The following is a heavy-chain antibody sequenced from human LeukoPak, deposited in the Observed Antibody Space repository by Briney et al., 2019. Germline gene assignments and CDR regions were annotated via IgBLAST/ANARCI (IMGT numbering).Heavy chain of an antibody. CDR3: ARDDNWGFDY. D-gene: IGHD7-27*01. V-gene: IGHV3-48*04. CDR2: IRGSGSGM. J-gene: IGHJ4*02. CDR1: GFTFRSHS. Sequence: GGSLRLSCAASGFTFRSHSLDWVRQAPGKGLEWVANIRGSGSGMGYGSYYGDSVKGRFTISRDNAKTPLYLQMNSLRADDTAVYYCARDDNWGFDYWGQGALVTVSS.